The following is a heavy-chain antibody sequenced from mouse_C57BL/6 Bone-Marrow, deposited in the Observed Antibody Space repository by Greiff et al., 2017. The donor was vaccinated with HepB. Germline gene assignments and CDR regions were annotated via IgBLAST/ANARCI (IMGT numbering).Heavy chain of an antibody. CDR3: TPEGIYYDYGGYAMDY. J-gene: IGHJ4*01. D-gene: IGHD2-4*01. CDR2: IDPETGGT. V-gene: IGHV1-15*01. CDR1: GYTFTDYE. Sequence: VKLVESGAELVRPGASVTLSCKASGYTFTDYEMHWVKQTPVHGLEWIGAIDPETGGTAYNQKFKGKAILTADKSSSTAYMELRSLTSEDSAVYYCTPEGIYYDYGGYAMDYWGQGTSVTVSS.